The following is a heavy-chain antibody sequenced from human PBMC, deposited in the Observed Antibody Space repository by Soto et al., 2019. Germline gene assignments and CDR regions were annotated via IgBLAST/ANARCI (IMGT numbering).Heavy chain of an antibody. CDR1: GGTFSSYA. Sequence: QVQLVQSGAEVKKPGSSVKVSCKASGGTFSSYAISWVRQAPGQGLEWMGGIIPIFGTANYAQKFQGRVTITADESTSTAYMELSSLRSEDTAVYYCAREPMTRGVIATLYYYYGMDVWGLGTTVTVSS. CDR3: AREPMTRGVIATLYYYYGMDV. D-gene: IGHD3-10*01. CDR2: IIPIFGTA. V-gene: IGHV1-69*01. J-gene: IGHJ6*02.